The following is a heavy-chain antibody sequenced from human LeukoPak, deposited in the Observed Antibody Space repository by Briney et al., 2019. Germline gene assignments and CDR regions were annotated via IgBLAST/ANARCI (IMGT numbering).Heavy chain of an antibody. CDR1: GFPFSTFE. Sequence: PGGSLRLSCVASGFPFSTFELNWVRQAPRKGLEWVSYISGSGGSIYYADSVKGRFTISRDNAKNSLYLQMNSLRAEDTALYYCAKDMKSGHYYYYGMDVWGQGTTVTVSS. V-gene: IGHV3-48*03. CDR3: AKDMKSGHYYYYGMDV. D-gene: IGHD3-16*01. CDR2: ISGSGGSI. J-gene: IGHJ6*02.